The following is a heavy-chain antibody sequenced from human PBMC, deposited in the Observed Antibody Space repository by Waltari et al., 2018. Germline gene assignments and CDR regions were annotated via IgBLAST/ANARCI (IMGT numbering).Heavy chain of an antibody. CDR2: IIPILGIA. D-gene: IGHD2-2*02. V-gene: IGHV1-69*09. CDR1: GGTFSSYA. Sequence: QVQLVQSGAEVKKPGSSVKVSCKASGGTFSSYAISWVRQAPGQGLEWMGRIIPILGIANYAQKFQGRVTFTAEKSTSTAYMELSGLRSEDTAVYYCARDCSSTSCYTGNYYYYGMDVWGQWTTVTVSS. CDR3: ARDCSSTSCYTGNYYYYGMDV. J-gene: IGHJ6*02.